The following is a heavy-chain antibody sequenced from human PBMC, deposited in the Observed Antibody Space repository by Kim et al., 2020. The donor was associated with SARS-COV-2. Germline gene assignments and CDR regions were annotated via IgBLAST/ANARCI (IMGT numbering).Heavy chain of an antibody. V-gene: IGHV1-69*13. CDR1: GGTFSSYA. CDR2: IIPIFGTA. CDR3: ARGYYYGSGSEPPDY. J-gene: IGHJ4*02. Sequence: SVKVSCKASGGTFSSYAISWVRQAPGQGLEWMGGIIPIFGTANYAQKFQGRVTITADESTSTAYMELSSLRSEDTAVYYCARGYYYGSGSEPPDYWGQGTLFTVSS. D-gene: IGHD3-10*01.